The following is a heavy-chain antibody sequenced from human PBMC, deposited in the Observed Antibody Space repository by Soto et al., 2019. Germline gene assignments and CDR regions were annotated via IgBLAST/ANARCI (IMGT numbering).Heavy chain of an antibody. Sequence: QVQLVESGGGVVQPGRSLRLSCAASGFTFSSYGMHWVRQAPGKGLEWVAVIWYDGSNKYYADSVKGRFTIPRDNSKNTLYLQMNSLRAEDTAVYYCAADGYSSGWYSYWGQGTLVTVSS. V-gene: IGHV3-33*01. CDR3: AADGYSSGWYSY. CDR2: IWYDGSNK. D-gene: IGHD6-19*01. J-gene: IGHJ4*02. CDR1: GFTFSSYG.